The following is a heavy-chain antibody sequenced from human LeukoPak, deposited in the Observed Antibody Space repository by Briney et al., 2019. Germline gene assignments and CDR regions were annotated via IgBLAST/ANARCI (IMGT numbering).Heavy chain of an antibody. Sequence: PGGSLRLSCAASGFTFSSYWMHWVRQAPGKGLVWVSRINSDGSSTSYADSVKGRFTISRDNAKNSLYLQMNSLRAEDTAVYYCARVSSGIWWNFDYWGQGTLVTVSS. V-gene: IGHV3-74*01. J-gene: IGHJ4*02. D-gene: IGHD3-10*01. CDR1: GFTFSSYW. CDR2: INSDGSST. CDR3: ARVSSGIWWNFDY.